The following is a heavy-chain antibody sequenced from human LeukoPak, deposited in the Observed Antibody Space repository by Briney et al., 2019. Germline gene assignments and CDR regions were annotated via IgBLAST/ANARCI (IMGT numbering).Heavy chain of an antibody. V-gene: IGHV1-46*01. Sequence: GASVKVSCKASGYTFIDFYIHWVRQAPGQGLEWMGIINPSDGTTSYAQKFQGRVTMTRDTSTSTVYMEMRSLRSEDTAVYYCARAPANKYDSRLTEDYWGQGTLVTVSS. J-gene: IGHJ4*02. CDR1: GYTFIDFY. D-gene: IGHD3-22*01. CDR2: INPSDGTT. CDR3: ARAPANKYDSRLTEDY.